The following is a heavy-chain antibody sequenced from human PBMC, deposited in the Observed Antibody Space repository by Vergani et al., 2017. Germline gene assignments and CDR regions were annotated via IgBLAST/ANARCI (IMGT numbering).Heavy chain of an antibody. J-gene: IGHJ5*02. CDR2: INHSGST. CDR1: GGSFSGYY. Sequence: QVQLQQWGAGLLKPSETLSLTCAVYGGSFSGYYWSWIRQPPGKGLEWIGEINHSGSTNYNPSLKSRVTISVDTSTNQFSLKLSSVTAADTAVYYCARGLXTRVRGGEVVGCRPGGRWFDPWGQGTLVTVSS. CDR3: ARGLXTRVRGGEVVGCRPGGRWFDP. V-gene: IGHV4-34*01. D-gene: IGHD3-10*01.